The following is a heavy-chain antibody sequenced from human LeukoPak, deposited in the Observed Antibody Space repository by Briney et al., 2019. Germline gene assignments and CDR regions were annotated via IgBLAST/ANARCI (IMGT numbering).Heavy chain of an antibody. Sequence: GESLKISCKGSGYSFTSYWIGWVRQMPGKGLEWMGIIYPGDSDTRYSPSFQGQVTISADKSISTAYLQWSSLKASDTAMYYCARDSTTVVTPGWLDPWGQGTLVTVSS. D-gene: IGHD4-23*01. J-gene: IGHJ5*02. CDR2: IYPGDSDT. V-gene: IGHV5-51*01. CDR1: GYSFTSYW. CDR3: ARDSTTVVTPGWLDP.